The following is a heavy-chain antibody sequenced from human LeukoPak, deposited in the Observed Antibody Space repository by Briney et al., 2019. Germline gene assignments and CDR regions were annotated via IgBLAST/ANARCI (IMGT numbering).Heavy chain of an antibody. Sequence: ASVKASCKASGYTFTGYYMHWVRQAPGQGVEWMGWINPNSGGTNYAQKFQGRVTMTRDTSISTAYMELSRLRSDDTAVYYCARCTYYDFWSGYLRGPDPGGTGYYYGMDVWGQGTTVTVSS. D-gene: IGHD3-3*01. CDR3: ARCTYYDFWSGYLRGPDPGGTGYYYGMDV. CDR1: GYTFTGYY. J-gene: IGHJ6*02. V-gene: IGHV1-2*02. CDR2: INPNSGGT.